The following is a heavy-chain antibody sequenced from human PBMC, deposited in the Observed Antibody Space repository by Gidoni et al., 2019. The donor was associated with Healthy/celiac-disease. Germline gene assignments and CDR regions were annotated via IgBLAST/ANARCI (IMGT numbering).Heavy chain of an antibody. J-gene: IGHJ4*02. Sequence: EVQLVESGGGLVKLGGSLRLSCAASGFTFSNAGMSWVRQAPGKGLEWVGRIKIKTDGGTTDYAAPVKGRFTISRDDSKNTLYLQMNSLKTEDTAVYYCTTDRDNWNYWGQGTLVTVSS. D-gene: IGHD1-20*01. V-gene: IGHV3-15*01. CDR3: TTDRDNWNY. CDR1: GFTFSNAG. CDR2: IKIKTDGGTT.